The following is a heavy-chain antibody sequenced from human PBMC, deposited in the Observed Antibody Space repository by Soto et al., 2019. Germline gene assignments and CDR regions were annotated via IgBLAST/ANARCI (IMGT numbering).Heavy chain of an antibody. V-gene: IGHV1-69*02. J-gene: IGHJ6*02. CDR3: ARFRGSYGMDV. Sequence: QVQLVQSGAEVKKPGSSVKVSCKASGGTFSSYTISWVRQAPGQGLEWMGRIIPILGIANYAQKFQGRVTITADKSTSTAYTELSSLRSEDTAVYYCARFRGSYGMDVWGQGTTVTVSS. D-gene: IGHD3-10*01. CDR2: IIPILGIA. CDR1: GGTFSSYT.